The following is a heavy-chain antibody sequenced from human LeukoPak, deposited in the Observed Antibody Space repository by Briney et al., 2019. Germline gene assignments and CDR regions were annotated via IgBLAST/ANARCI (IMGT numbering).Heavy chain of an antibody. J-gene: IGHJ5*01. CDR1: GYTFTGFF. CDR3: ARMDLDGGDSIGFDS. CDR2: INPNIGDA. D-gene: IGHD2-21*02. Sequence: ASVKVSCKASGYTFTGFFMNWVRQAPGQGLEWMGWINPNIGDAYYAQKFQGRVTMTRDRSINTAYMELSRLTSDDTAVYYCARMDLDGGDSIGFDSWGQGTLVTVSS. V-gene: IGHV1-2*02.